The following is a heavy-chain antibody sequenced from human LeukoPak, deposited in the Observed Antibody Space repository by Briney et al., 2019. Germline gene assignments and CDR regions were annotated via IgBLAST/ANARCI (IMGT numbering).Heavy chain of an antibody. CDR3: ARDSLYDDNGYYHYFDY. CDR1: GFSFSTFG. V-gene: IGHV3-33*01. Sequence: PGGSLRLSCAASGFSFSTFGMHWVRQAPGKGLEWVAMIWYDASGHHYADSVKGRFTISRDTSKNTLYLQMNSLRAEDTAVYFCARDSLYDDNGYYHYFDYWGQGTPVTVSS. CDR2: IWYDASGH. D-gene: IGHD3-22*01. J-gene: IGHJ4*02.